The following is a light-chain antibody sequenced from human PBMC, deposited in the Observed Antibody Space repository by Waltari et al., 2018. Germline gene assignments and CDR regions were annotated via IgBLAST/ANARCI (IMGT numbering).Light chain of an antibody. CDR1: QSISSY. J-gene: IGKJ4*01. CDR2: AAS. Sequence: DIQMTQSPSSLSTSVGDRVTITCRASQSISSYLRWYQQKPWKAPKLLIYAASSLQSGVPSRFSGSGSGTDFTLSISSLQPEDFATYYCQQSNSTPLTFGGGTKVEIK. CDR3: QQSNSTPLT. V-gene: IGKV1-39*01.